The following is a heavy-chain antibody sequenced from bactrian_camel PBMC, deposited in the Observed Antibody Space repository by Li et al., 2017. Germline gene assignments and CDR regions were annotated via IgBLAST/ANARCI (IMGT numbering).Heavy chain of an antibody. CDR1: GFTFSSID. J-gene: IGHJ7*01. CDR2: INGGGVTT. Sequence: VQLVESGGGLVQPGGSLRLACAASGFTFSSIDMSWIRQAPGKGLEWVSFINGGGVTTFYTDSVKGRFTISRDNAENTLYLQMNSLNTEDTAIYYCTRDVAGNYYGLDYWGKGTQVTVS. D-gene: IGHD6*01. V-gene: IGHV3S40*01.